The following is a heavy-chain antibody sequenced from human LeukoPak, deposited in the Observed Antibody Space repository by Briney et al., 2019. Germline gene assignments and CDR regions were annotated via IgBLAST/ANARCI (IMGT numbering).Heavy chain of an antibody. Sequence: GGSLRLSCAASGFTFSSYWMSWVRQAPGKGLEWVANIKQDGSEKYYVDSVKGRFTISRDNAKNSLYLQMNSLRAEDTAVYYRARDRGVSGNWNDGSWFDPWGQGTLVTVSS. V-gene: IGHV3-7*01. J-gene: IGHJ5*02. CDR1: GFTFSSYW. CDR2: IKQDGSEK. D-gene: IGHD1-1*01. CDR3: ARDRGVSGNWNDGSWFDP.